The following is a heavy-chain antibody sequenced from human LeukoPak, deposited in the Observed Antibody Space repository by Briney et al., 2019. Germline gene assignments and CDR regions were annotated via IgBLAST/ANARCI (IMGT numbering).Heavy chain of an antibody. Sequence: SETLSLTCAVYGGSFSSYYWSWIRQPPGKGLEWIGEINHSGSTNYNPSLRSRVTISVDTSKNQFSLKLSSVTAADTAVYYCARGNLYYYDSSGCYFKFDYWGQGTLVTVSS. CDR3: ARGNLYYYDSSGCYFKFDY. CDR2: INHSGST. V-gene: IGHV4-34*01. CDR1: GGSFSSYY. J-gene: IGHJ4*02. D-gene: IGHD3-22*01.